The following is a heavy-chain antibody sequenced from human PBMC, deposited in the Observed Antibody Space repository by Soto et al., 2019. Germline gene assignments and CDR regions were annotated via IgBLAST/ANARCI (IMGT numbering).Heavy chain of an antibody. CDR2: IYYSGST. J-gene: IGHJ6*02. CDR3: ARDCVPYDFWSGYYTGYYYGMDV. D-gene: IGHD3-3*01. CDR1: GGSISSYY. V-gene: IGHV4-59*01. Sequence: SETLSLTCTVSGGSISSYYWSWIRQPPGKGLEWFGYIYYSGSTNYNPSLKSRVTISVDTSKNQFSLKLSSVTAADTAVYYCARDCVPYDFWSGYYTGYYYGMDVWGQGTTVTSP.